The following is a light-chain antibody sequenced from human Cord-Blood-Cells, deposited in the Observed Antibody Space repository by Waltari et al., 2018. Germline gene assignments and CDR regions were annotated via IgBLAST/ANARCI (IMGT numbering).Light chain of an antibody. CDR3: QVWDSSSDHYV. V-gene: IGLV3-21*04. CDR1: NIGSKR. J-gene: IGLJ1*01. Sequence: SYVLTQPPSVSVAPGNTARITCGGNNIGSKRVHWYHQKPGQAPVLVIYYDSDRPSGIPERFSGSNSGNTATLTISRVEAGDEADYYCQVWDSSSDHYVFGTGTKVTVL. CDR2: YDS.